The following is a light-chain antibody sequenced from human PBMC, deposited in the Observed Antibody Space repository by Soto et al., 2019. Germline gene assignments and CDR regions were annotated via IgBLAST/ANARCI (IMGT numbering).Light chain of an antibody. CDR2: DVS. CDR1: QSVSSY. J-gene: IGKJ4*01. CDR3: QQRSNSPLT. Sequence: EIVLTQSPATLSLSPGERATLSCRASQSVSSYLAWYQQKPGQAPRLLIYDVSNRATCIPARFSGSGSGTDFTLTISSLEPEDFAVYYCQQRSNSPLTFGGGTKVEIK. V-gene: IGKV3-11*01.